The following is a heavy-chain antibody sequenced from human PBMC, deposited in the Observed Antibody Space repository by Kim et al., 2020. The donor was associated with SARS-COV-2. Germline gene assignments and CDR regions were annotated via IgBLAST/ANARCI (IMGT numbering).Heavy chain of an antibody. CDR3: AREALVGATRDAFDI. CDR2: IYTSGST. Sequence: SETLSLTCTVSGGSISSGSYYWSWIRQPAGKGLEWIGRIYTSGSTNYNPSLKSRVTISVDTSKNQFSLKLSSVTAADTAVYYCAREALVGATRDAFDIWGQGTMVTVSS. D-gene: IGHD1-26*01. V-gene: IGHV4-61*02. CDR1: GGSISSGSYY. J-gene: IGHJ3*02.